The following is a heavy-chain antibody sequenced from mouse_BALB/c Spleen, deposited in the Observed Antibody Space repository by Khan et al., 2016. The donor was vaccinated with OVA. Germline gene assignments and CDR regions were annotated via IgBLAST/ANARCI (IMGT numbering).Heavy chain of an antibody. CDR1: GFSLTNYG. CDR3: ARQPYYHYYILDY. V-gene: IGHV2-6-1*01. CDR2: IWSDGST. Sequence: QVQLKESGPGLVAPSQSLSITCTTSGFSLTNYGIHWVRQRPGKGLEWLVVIWSDGSTTYNSTLKSRLSITNVNSKSQVFLKMNSLQTDDKAMYYYARQPYYHYYILDYWGQGTSVTVSS. J-gene: IGHJ4*01. D-gene: IGHD2-10*01.